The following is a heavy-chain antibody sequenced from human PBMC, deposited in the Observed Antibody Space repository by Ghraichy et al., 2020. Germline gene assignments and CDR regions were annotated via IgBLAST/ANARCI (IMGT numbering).Heavy chain of an antibody. J-gene: IGHJ3*02. CDR2: IYSGGST. D-gene: IGHD2-2*01. V-gene: IGHV3-53*01. Sequence: GGSLRLSCAASGFTVSSNYMSWVRQAPGKGLEWVSVIYSGGSTYYADSVKGRFTISRDNSKNTLYLQMNSLRAEDTAVYYCARVPVPAAIHDAFDIWGQGTMVTVSS. CDR1: GFTVSSNY. CDR3: ARVPVPAAIHDAFDI.